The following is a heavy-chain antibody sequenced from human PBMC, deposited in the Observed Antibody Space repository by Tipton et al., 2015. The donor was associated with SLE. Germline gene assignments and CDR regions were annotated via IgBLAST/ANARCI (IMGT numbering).Heavy chain of an antibody. D-gene: IGHD2-15*01. J-gene: IGHJ4*02. Sequence: SLRLSCAASGFTFSTFAMHWVRQAPGKGLEWVAVISYDASNKNYADSVKGRFTISRDNHRNTLYLQMDSLRDEDTAVYYCATHVGNAWDSWGQGPLVSVSS. CDR1: GFTFSTFA. CDR3: ATHVGNAWDS. CDR2: ISYDASNK. V-gene: IGHV3-30-3*01.